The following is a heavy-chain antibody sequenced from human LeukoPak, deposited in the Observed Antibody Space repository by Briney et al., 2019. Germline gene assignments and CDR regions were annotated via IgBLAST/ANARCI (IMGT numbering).Heavy chain of an antibody. J-gene: IGHJ6*03. CDR3: AKRGGLPPLDYYYYYMDV. CDR1: GFTFSSVA. V-gene: IGHV3-23*01. D-gene: IGHD2-21*02. CDR2: INRSGGST. Sequence: GGYLRLSYAPSGFTFSSVAMSCVRQAPWKGLKWVSAINRSGGSTYYADSVKGRFTISRDNSKNTLYLQMNSLRDEDTAVYYCAKRGGLPPLDYYYYYMDVWGKGTTVTVSS.